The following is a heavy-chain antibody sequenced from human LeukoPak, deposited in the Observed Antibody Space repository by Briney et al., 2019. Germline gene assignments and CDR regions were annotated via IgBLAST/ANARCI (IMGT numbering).Heavy chain of an antibody. CDR1: GFSFSTFE. CDR3: ARGTHITMVRGALHY. CDR2: INSAGSTI. D-gene: IGHD3-10*01. Sequence: PGGSLRLSCAPSGFSFSTFEMNWVRQAPGKGLEWVSYINSAGSTIYYADSVKGRFTISRDNAKNSLYLQMNSLRAEDTAVYYCARGTHITMVRGALHYWGQGTLVTVSS. J-gene: IGHJ4*02. V-gene: IGHV3-48*03.